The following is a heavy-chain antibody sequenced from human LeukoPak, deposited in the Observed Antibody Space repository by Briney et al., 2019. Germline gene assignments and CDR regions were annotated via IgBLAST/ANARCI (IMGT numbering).Heavy chain of an antibody. D-gene: IGHD2-2*01. V-gene: IGHV3-23*01. CDR2: ITLSGGST. Sequence: GGSLRLSCAASGFTFSYYDMSWVRQAPGKGLEWVASITLSGGSTFYADSVKGRFTISRDNSKNALYLQMNSLSAEDTAVYYCAKRGNPAVGHHYLDVWGKGTTVSVSS. CDR3: AKRGNPAVGHHYLDV. CDR1: GFTFSYYD. J-gene: IGHJ6*03.